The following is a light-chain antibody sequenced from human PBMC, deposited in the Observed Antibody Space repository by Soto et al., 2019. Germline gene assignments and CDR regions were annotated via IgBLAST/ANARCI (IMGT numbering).Light chain of an antibody. V-gene: IGLV1-44*01. CDR1: SSNIRRNS. Sequence: QPVLTQPPSASGTPGQRVAISCSGSSSNIRRNSVKWYQQLPGAAPKLLIYTNNQRPSGVPDRFSGSKSGTSASLAISGLQSDDEADYYCAAWDDSLNGVVFGGGTKLTVL. CDR2: TNN. J-gene: IGLJ2*01. CDR3: AAWDDSLNGVV.